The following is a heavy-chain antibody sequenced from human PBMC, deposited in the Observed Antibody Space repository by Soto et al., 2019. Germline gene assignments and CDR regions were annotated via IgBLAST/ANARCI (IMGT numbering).Heavy chain of an antibody. D-gene: IGHD3-22*01. CDR1: GGPVTSGSYQ. V-gene: IGHV4-61*01. Sequence: SETLSLTCTVFGGPVTSGSYQWTWIRQPPGKGLEWIGDVYYSGRANYNPSLKSRVTISIDTSKSQFSLNLSSVTAADTAVYYCARDNPNYYDISGYHFFDYWSPGTLVTVSS. CDR3: ARDNPNYYDISGYHFFDY. CDR2: VYYSGRA. J-gene: IGHJ4*02.